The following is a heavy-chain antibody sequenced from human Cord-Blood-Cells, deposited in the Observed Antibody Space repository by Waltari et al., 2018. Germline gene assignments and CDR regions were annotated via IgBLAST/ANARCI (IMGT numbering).Heavy chain of an antibody. CDR3: TTDLYYYYSSGYYIDD. CDR1: GLTFSNAW. CDR2: IKSNTDGGTT. V-gene: IGHV3-15*01. D-gene: IGHD3-22*01. Sequence: EVQLVESGGGLVKPGGSLRLSCAASGLTFSNAWMSWVRQAPGKGLGWVGRIKSNTDGGTTDYAAPVKGRFTISRDDSKNTLYLQMNSLKTEDTAVYYCTTDLYYYYSSGYYIDDWGQRTLVTVSS. J-gene: IGHJ4*02.